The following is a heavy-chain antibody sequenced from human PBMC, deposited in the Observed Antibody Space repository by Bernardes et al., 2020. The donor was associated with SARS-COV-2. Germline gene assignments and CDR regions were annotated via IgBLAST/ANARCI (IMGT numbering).Heavy chain of an antibody. CDR1: GGSISPYY. D-gene: IGHD3-10*01. V-gene: IGHV4-59*01. CDR3: AKLHSHLHEEFDP. CDR2: IHSRGTT. J-gene: IGHJ5*02. Sequence: SETLSLTCTVSGGSISPYYWSWIRQPPGKGLEWIAYIHSRGTTSYNPSLQSRVIISVDTSKNQFSLKLTSVTAADTAVYYCAKLHSHLHEEFDPWGQGTLVTVSS.